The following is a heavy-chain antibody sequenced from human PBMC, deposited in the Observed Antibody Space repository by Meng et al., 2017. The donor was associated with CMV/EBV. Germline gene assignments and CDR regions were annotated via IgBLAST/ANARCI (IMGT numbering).Heavy chain of an antibody. D-gene: IGHD3-3*01. CDR3: ARGTSYDFWSGYPPSSFDY. CDR2: ISAYNGNT. J-gene: IGHJ4*02. V-gene: IGHV1-18*01. CDR1: GYTFTSYG. Sequence: ASAKVSCKASGYTFTSYGISWVRQAPGQGLEWMGWISAYNGNTNYAQKLQGRVTMTTDTSTSTAYMELRSLRSDDTAVYYCARGTSYDFWSGYPPSSFDYWGQGTLVTVSS.